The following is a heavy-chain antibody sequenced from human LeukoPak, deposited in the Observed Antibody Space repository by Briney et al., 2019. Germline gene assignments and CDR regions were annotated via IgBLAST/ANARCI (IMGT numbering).Heavy chain of an antibody. CDR1: GFTFSSYW. CDR3: ARERVYDSSPYYYYFDY. J-gene: IGHJ4*02. V-gene: IGHV3-7*04. D-gene: IGHD3-22*01. Sequence: GGSLRLSCAASGFTFSSYWMSWVRQAPGKGLEWVGNIKQDGSEKYYVDSVKGRFTISRDNAKNSLYLQMNSLRAEDTAVYYCARERVYDSSPYYYYFDYWGQGTLVTVSS. CDR2: IKQDGSEK.